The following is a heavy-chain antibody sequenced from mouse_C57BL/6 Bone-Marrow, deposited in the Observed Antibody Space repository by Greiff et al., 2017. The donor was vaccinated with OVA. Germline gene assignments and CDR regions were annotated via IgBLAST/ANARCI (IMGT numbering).Heavy chain of an antibody. CDR2: IDPSDSYT. J-gene: IGHJ4*01. D-gene: IGHD2-3*01. V-gene: IGHV1-59*01. Sequence: QVQLQQPGAELVRPGTSVKLSCKASGYTFTSYWMHWVKQRPGQGLEWIGVIDPSDSYTNYNQKFKGQATLTVDTSSSTAYMQLSSLTSEDSAVYYCARGWLLPYYYAMDYWGQGTSVTVSS. CDR1: GYTFTSYW. CDR3: ARGWLLPYYYAMDY.